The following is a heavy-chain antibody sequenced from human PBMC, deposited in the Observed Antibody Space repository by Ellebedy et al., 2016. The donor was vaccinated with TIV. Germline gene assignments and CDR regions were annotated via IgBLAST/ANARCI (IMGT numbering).Heavy chain of an antibody. Sequence: GESLKISXAASGFTFSDYYMSWIRQAPGKGLEWVSYISSSSSYTNYADSVKGRFTISRDNAKNSLYLQMNSLRAEDTAVYYCAREGLITFGGVSDAFDIWGQGTMVTVSS. V-gene: IGHV3-11*05. CDR3: AREGLITFGGVSDAFDI. CDR2: ISSSSSYT. CDR1: GFTFSDYY. J-gene: IGHJ3*02. D-gene: IGHD3-16*01.